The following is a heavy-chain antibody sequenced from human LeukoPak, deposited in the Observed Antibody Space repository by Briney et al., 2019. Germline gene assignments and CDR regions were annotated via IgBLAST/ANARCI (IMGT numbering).Heavy chain of an antibody. V-gene: IGHV3-74*01. D-gene: IGHD4-17*01. Sequence: GGSLRLSCAASGFTLSSYWMHWVRHAPGKGLVWVSRINSDGSSTSNVDSVKGRFTISRDNSKNTLYLQMNSLRAEDTAVYYCAKDRAYGDYTGLDYWGQGTLVTVSS. J-gene: IGHJ4*02. CDR1: GFTLSSYW. CDR3: AKDRAYGDYTGLDY. CDR2: INSDGSST.